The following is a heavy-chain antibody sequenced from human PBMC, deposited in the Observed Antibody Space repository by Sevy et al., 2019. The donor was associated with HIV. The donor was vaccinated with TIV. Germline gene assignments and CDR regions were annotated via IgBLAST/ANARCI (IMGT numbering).Heavy chain of an antibody. D-gene: IGHD1-26*01. CDR3: ARGRVGATTSYYFDY. CDR1: GFTFSSYA. J-gene: IGHJ4*02. Sequence: GGSLRLSCAASGFTFSSYAMHWVRQAPGKGLEWVGFIWHDGSQKYYADSVRGRFTFSRDNSKNTLFLQVSSLRAEDTAVYYCARGRVGATTSYYFDYWDQGTLVTVSS. CDR2: IWHDGSQK. V-gene: IGHV3-33*01.